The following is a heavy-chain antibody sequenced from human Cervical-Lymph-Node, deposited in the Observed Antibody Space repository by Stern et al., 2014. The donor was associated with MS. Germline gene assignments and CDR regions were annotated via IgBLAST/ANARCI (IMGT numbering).Heavy chain of an antibody. CDR1: GFSFSSSA. CDR2: IVVGSGYT. CDR3: AAVGGGSGSYGMDV. Sequence: VQLVESGHEVKKPGTSVKVSCKASGFSFSSSAVQWVRQARGQRLEWIGWIVVGSGYTNYAQRFQDRVTITRDVSTRTAYMELSSLRSEDTAVYYCAAVGGGSGSYGMDVWGQGTTVTVSS. D-gene: IGHD3-10*01. J-gene: IGHJ6*02. V-gene: IGHV1-58*01.